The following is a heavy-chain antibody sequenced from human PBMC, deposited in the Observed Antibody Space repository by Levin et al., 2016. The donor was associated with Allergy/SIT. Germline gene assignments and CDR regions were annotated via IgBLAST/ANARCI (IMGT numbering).Heavy chain of an antibody. CDR2: IIPILGIA. D-gene: IGHD5-18*01. V-gene: IGHV1-69*04. J-gene: IGHJ4*02. Sequence: SVKVSCKASGYTFTSYYMHWVRQAPGQGLEWMGRIIPILGIANYAQKFQGRVTITADKSTSTAYMELSSLRSEDTAVYYCAGARGYSYGPFDYWGQGTLVTVSS. CDR1: GYTFTSYY. CDR3: AGARGYSYGPFDY.